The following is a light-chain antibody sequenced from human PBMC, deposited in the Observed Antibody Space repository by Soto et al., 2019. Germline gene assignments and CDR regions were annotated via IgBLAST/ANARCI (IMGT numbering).Light chain of an antibody. Sequence: DIQMTQPPSSLSASVGDRVTITCRASQGITDYLAWYQQKPGQVPNLLIYAASTLQSGVPSRFSGSGSGTDFTLTITGLQPEDVATYYCQNYNSAPWTFGQGTKVEIK. CDR2: AAS. V-gene: IGKV1-27*01. CDR3: QNYNSAPWT. J-gene: IGKJ1*01. CDR1: QGITDY.